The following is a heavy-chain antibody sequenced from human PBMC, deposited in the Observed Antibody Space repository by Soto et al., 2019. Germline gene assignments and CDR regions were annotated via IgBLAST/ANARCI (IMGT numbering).Heavy chain of an antibody. CDR2: ITPSGDAT. CDR3: ENFVGYCSGGSCYDDDY. CDR1: GFTFSSFA. Sequence: GGSLRLSCAASGFTFSSFAMSWVRQLPGKGLEWVSGITPSGDATYYADSMRGRFTISRDNSKNTLYLQMDSLRSEDTAVYYCENFVGYCSGGSCYDDDYWGQGTLVTVSS. D-gene: IGHD2-15*01. V-gene: IGHV3-23*01. J-gene: IGHJ4*02.